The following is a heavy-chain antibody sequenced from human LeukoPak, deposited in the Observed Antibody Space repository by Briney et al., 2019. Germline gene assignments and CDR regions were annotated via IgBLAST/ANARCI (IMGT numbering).Heavy chain of an antibody. V-gene: IGHV3-30-3*01. CDR3: ARDFRYCDSTSCSESDY. J-gene: IGHJ4*02. Sequence: SGGSLRLSCAASGFTFSSYAMHWVRQAPGKGLEWVAVISYDESDKYYADSVKGRFTVSRDNSKNMLYLQMNSLRAEDTAVYYCARDFRYCDSTSCSESDYCGQGTLVTVS. D-gene: IGHD2-2*01. CDR2: ISYDESDK. CDR1: GFTFSSYA.